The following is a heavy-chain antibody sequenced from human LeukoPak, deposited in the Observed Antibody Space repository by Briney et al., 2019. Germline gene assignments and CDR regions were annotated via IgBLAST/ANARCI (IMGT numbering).Heavy chain of an antibody. D-gene: IGHD6-13*01. Sequence: AASVKVSCKASGYTFTSYYMHWVRQAPGQGLEWMGIINPSGGSTSYAQKFQGRVTMTRDTSISTAYMELSRLRSDDTAVYYCASLDDTDNIAAAHSVEHDAFDIWGQGTMVTVSS. CDR1: GYTFTSYY. V-gene: IGHV1-46*01. CDR3: ASLDDTDNIAAAHSVEHDAFDI. CDR2: INPSGGST. J-gene: IGHJ3*02.